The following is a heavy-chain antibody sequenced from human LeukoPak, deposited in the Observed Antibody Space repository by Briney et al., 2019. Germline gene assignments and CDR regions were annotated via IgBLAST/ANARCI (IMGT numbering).Heavy chain of an antibody. Sequence: GGSLRLSCAASGFTFSDYYMSWIRQAPGKGPEWVSYISSSSSYTNYADSVKGRFTISRDNAKNSLYLQMNSLRAEDTAVYYCARVRSGDYDFWSGRYYFDYWGQGTLVTVSS. CDR1: GFTFSDYY. CDR2: ISSSSSYT. D-gene: IGHD3-3*01. J-gene: IGHJ4*02. CDR3: ARVRSGDYDFWSGRYYFDY. V-gene: IGHV3-11*06.